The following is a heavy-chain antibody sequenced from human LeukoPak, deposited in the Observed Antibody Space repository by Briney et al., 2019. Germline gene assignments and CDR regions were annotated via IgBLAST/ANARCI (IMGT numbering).Heavy chain of an antibody. D-gene: IGHD3-3*01. V-gene: IGHV3-30*01. J-gene: IGHJ4*02. Sequence: GGSLRLSCAASGFTFSSYSMHWVRQAPGKGLEWVAVISYDGSNKYYADCVKGRFTISRDNSKHKLYLQMNSLTAEDTAVYYCARDLMRSDFWSGYGDYWGQGTLVNVSS. CDR3: ARDLMRSDFWSGYGDY. CDR1: GFTFSSYS. CDR2: ISYDGSNK.